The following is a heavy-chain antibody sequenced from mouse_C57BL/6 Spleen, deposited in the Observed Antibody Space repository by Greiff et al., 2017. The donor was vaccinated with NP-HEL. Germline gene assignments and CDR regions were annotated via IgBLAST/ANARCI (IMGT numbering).Heavy chain of an antibody. CDR2: IHPNSGST. J-gene: IGHJ4*01. CDR1: GYTFTSYW. V-gene: IGHV1-64*01. CDR3: ARGDYDDEVMDY. D-gene: IGHD2-4*01. Sequence: VQLQQSGAELVKPGASVKLSCKASGYTFTSYWMHWVKQRPGQGLEWIGMIHPNSGSTNYNEKFKSKATLTVDKSSSTAYMQLSSLTSEDSAVYYCARGDYDDEVMDYWGQGTSVTVSS.